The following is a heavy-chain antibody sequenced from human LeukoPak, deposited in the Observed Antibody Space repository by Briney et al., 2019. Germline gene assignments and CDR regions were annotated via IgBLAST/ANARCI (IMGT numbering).Heavy chain of an antibody. D-gene: IGHD2-2*01. J-gene: IGHJ4*02. CDR1: GGSISSGDYY. CDR3: ARLRSISRDFDY. Sequence: SQTLSLTCTVSGGSISSGDYYWSWIRQPPGKGLEWIGYIYYSGSTYYNPSLKSRVTISVDTSKNQFSLKLSSVTAADTAVYYCARLRSISRDFDYWGQGTLVTVPS. CDR2: IYYSGST. V-gene: IGHV4-30-4*08.